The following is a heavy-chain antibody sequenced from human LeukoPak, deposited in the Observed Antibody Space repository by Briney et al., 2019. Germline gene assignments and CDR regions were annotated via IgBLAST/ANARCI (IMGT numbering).Heavy chain of an antibody. CDR3: AKQPTIWEPCDY. CDR1: GLTFSTYA. Sequence: GGSLRLSCAASGLTFSTYAMSWVRQAPGKGLEWVSVVSGSGGTTYYADSVKGRFTISRDNSKNTLFMQMNSLRGEDTAIYYCAKQPTIWEPCDYWGQGTLVTVSS. CDR2: VSGSGGTT. D-gene: IGHD1-14*01. V-gene: IGHV3-23*01. J-gene: IGHJ4*02.